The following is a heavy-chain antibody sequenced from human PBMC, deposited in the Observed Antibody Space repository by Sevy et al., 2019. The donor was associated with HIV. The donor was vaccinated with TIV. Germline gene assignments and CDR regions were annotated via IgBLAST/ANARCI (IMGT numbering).Heavy chain of an antibody. CDR3: STDPIIVLLVTDGMDV. CDR2: IKSKPDGGTT. Sequence: GGSLRLSCAASGFTFSHAWMSWVRQAPGKGLEWVGRIKSKPDGGTTDYAAPVKGRFSISSDDSKNTLFLHMNSLKTEDTAVYYCSTDPIIVLLVTDGMDVWGQGTTVTVSS. J-gene: IGHJ6*02. V-gene: IGHV3-15*01. D-gene: IGHD2-8*02. CDR1: GFTFSHAW.